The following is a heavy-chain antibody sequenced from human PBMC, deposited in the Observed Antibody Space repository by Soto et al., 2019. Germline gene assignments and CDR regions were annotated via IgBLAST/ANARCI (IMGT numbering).Heavy chain of an antibody. J-gene: IGHJ4*02. CDR2: IRNDERNI. CDR3: ASLSAPDDF. Sequence: EVLLVESGGGLVQPGGSMRLACAASGLTLSHYWMHWVRQVPGKGLVWVGVIRNDERNIRTSYADAVKGRFTVSRDDAKNTLYLQMNSLRGDDTAVDYCASLSAPDDFWGQGAQVTVSS. D-gene: IGHD6-25*01. V-gene: IGHV3-74*01. CDR1: GLTLSHYW.